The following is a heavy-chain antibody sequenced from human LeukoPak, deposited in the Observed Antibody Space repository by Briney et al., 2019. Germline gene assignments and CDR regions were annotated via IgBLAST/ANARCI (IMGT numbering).Heavy chain of an antibody. CDR1: GFTFNNYA. V-gene: IGHV3-23*01. Sequence: GGSLRLSCAASGFTFNNYAMNWVSQAPGRGLEWVAAVTGPADTTYYADSVKGRFTISRDSFKDTVYLQMNRLGAEDTALYYCAKGAAIDHWGQGTLVTVSS. CDR2: VTGPADTT. J-gene: IGHJ4*02. CDR3: AKGAAIDH. D-gene: IGHD5-24*01.